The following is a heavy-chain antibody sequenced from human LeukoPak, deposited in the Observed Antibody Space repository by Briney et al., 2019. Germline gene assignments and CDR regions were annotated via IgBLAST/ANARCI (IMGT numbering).Heavy chain of an antibody. CDR1: GFTFGDYA. J-gene: IGHJ4*02. Sequence: GGSLRLSCTASGFTFGDYAMSWFRQAPGKGLEWVSAISGSGGSTYYADSVKGRFTISRDNSKNTLYLQMNSLRAEDTAVYYCAKPGGVMSSTRTYFDYWGQGTLVTVSS. CDR2: ISGSGGST. V-gene: IGHV3-23*01. CDR3: AKPGGVMSSTRTYFDY. D-gene: IGHD3-16*01.